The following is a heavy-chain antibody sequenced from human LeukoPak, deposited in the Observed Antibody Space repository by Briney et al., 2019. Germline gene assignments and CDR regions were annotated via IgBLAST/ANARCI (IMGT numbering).Heavy chain of an antibody. CDR2: IKSKTDGGTT. CDR1: GFTFSNAW. CDR3: AKDDRWLQFCC. Sequence: GGSLRLSCAASGFTFSNAWMSWVRQAPGKGLEWVGRIKSKTDGGTTDYAAPVKGRFTISRDDSKNTLYLQMNSLRAEDTAVYYRAKDDRWLQFCCWGQGTLVTVSA. D-gene: IGHD5-24*01. V-gene: IGHV3-15*01. J-gene: IGHJ4*02.